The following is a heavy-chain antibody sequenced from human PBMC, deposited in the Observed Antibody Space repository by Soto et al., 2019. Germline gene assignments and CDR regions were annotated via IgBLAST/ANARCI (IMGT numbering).Heavy chain of an antibody. J-gene: IGHJ4*02. CDR3: ASRLYYGSGLY. CDR2: IYYSGST. CDR1: GGSISSSSYY. Sequence: QLQLQESGPGLVKPSETLSLTCTVSGGSISSSSYYWGWIRQPPGKGLEWIGSIYYSGSTYYNPSLKSRVTISVDTSKNQFSLKLSSVTAADTAVYYCASRLYYGSGLYWGQGTLVTVSS. V-gene: IGHV4-39*01. D-gene: IGHD3-10*01.